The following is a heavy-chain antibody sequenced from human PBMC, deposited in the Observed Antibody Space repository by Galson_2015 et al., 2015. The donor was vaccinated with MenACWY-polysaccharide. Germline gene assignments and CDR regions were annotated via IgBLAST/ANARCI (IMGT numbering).Heavy chain of an antibody. D-gene: IGHD1-1*01. CDR2: IYPGDADT. V-gene: IGHV5-51*01. CDR1: GYSFSPFW. CDR3: TRHRAADGTIDAFEI. J-gene: IGHJ3*02. Sequence: QSGAEVIKPGESLQISCKGSGYSFSPFWIGWVRQMPGKGLEWMGIIYPGDADTRYSPSFQGQVIISADKSTNTAYLQWSSLKASDTAMYYCTRHRAADGTIDAFEIWGQGTMVTVSS.